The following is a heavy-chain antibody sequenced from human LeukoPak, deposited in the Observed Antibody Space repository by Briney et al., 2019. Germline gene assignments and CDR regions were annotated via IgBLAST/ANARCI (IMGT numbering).Heavy chain of an antibody. Sequence: ASVKVSCKASGYTFTSYGISWVRQAPGQGLEWMGIINPSGGSTNYAQKFQGRVTMTRDTSTNTVYMELSSLRSEDTAVYYCAVDMITFGGVIVALDYWGQGTLVTVSS. CDR1: GYTFTSYG. CDR2: INPSGGST. J-gene: IGHJ4*02. CDR3: AVDMITFGGVIVALDY. D-gene: IGHD3-16*02. V-gene: IGHV1-46*01.